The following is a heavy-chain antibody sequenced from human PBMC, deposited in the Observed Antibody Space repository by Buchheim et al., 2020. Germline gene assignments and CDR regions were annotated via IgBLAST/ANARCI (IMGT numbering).Heavy chain of an antibody. D-gene: IGHD1-1*01. CDR1: GFTFSRYW. J-gene: IGHJ6*02. CDR3: ARGVQLAYYYYGMDV. V-gene: IGHV3-7*01. Sequence: EVQLVESGGGLVQPGGSLRLSCAASGFTFSRYWMNWVRQAPGKGLEWVANIKQDGSEKYYVDSVKGRFTISRDYAKNSLYLQMNSLRAEDTAVYYCARGVQLAYYYYGMDVWGQGTT. CDR2: IKQDGSEK.